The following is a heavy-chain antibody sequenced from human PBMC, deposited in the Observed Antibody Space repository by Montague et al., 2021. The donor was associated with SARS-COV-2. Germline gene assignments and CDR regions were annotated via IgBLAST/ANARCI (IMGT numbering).Heavy chain of an antibody. Sequence: SETLSLTCGVYGGSFGDDHWSWIRQPPGKGLEWIGDIKQSGSTNYNPSLKSRVTISVDTSKNQFSLKLTSVTAADTAVYFCARGHLSVSMIVVVFPSASYCFAYWGQGAQVTVSS. V-gene: IGHV4-34*01. CDR3: ARGHLSVSMIVVVFPSASYCFAY. J-gene: IGHJ4*02. CDR2: IKQSGST. CDR1: GGSFGDDH. D-gene: IGHD3-22*01.